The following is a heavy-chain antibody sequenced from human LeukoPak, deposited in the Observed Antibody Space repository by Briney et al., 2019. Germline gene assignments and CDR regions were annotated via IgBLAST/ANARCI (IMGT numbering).Heavy chain of an antibody. J-gene: IGHJ3*02. CDR3: ARGRQLPRGDAFDI. D-gene: IGHD6-6*01. Sequence: GGSLRLSCAASGFTFSSYSMNWVRQAPGKGLEWVSYISSSSSTIYYADSVKGRFTISRDNAKNSLYLQMNSLRAEDTAVYYCARGRQLPRGDAFDIWGQGTMVTVSS. CDR2: ISSSSSTI. CDR1: GFTFSSYS. V-gene: IGHV3-48*01.